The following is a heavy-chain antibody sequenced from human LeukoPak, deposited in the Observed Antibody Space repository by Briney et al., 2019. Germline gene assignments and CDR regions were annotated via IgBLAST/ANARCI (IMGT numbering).Heavy chain of an antibody. J-gene: IGHJ4*02. CDR2: MHYSGTT. CDR1: GDSISGGNYY. V-gene: IGHV4-39*07. CDR3: ARQDSKVGAYTGPYYFDY. D-gene: IGHD1-26*01. Sequence: SENLSLTCTVSGDSISGGNYYWGWIRQPPGKGLEWIGSMHYSGTTYYRPSLKSRVTMSVDTSTNQVFLKVTSVTAADTAVYYCARQDSKVGAYTGPYYFDYWGQGTLVTVSS.